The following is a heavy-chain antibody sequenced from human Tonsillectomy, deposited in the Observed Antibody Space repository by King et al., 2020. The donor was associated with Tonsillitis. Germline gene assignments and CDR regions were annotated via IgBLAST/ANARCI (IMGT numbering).Heavy chain of an antibody. D-gene: IGHD6-19*01. CDR1: GGSISSTSYY. Sequence: QLQESGPGLVKPSETLSLTCTVSGGSISSTSYYWGWIRQPPGKGLEWIGSIYYSGSTDYNPSLKSRGTISVDTSKNQFSLKLSSVTAADTAVYYCARFSGWYDENYFDYWGQGTLVTVSS. CDR2: IYYSGST. V-gene: IGHV4-39*01. J-gene: IGHJ4*02. CDR3: ARFSGWYDENYFDY.